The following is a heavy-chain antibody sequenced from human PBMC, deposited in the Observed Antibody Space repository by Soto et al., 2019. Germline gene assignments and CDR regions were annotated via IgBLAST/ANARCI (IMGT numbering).Heavy chain of an antibody. V-gene: IGHV3-23*01. CDR2: INGRGNTT. CDR3: AKVIVLGASTIEY. Sequence: EEQVLESGGGLAQPGGSLRLSCVASGFIFQNYAMSWVRQTPGKGLEWVSVINGRGNTTFYVDSVKGRFTVSRDNSRNMVYLDMNSLRVEDTAVYSCAKVIVLGASTIEYWGLGTPVIVSS. J-gene: IGHJ4*01. D-gene: IGHD3-16*01. CDR1: GFIFQNYA.